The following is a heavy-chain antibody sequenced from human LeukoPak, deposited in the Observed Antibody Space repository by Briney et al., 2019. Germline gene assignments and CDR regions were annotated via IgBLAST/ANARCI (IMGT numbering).Heavy chain of an antibody. CDR3: AKDRYCSSTSCYYGFDP. D-gene: IGHD2-2*01. CDR1: GFTFDDYA. CDR2: ISWNSGSI. V-gene: IGHV3-9*01. J-gene: IGHJ5*02. Sequence: GGSLRLSCAASGFTFDDYAMHWVRQAPGKGLEWVSGISWNSGSIGYADSVKGRFTISGDNAKNSLYLQMNSLRAEDTALYYCAKDRYCSSTSCYYGFDPWGQGTLVTVSS.